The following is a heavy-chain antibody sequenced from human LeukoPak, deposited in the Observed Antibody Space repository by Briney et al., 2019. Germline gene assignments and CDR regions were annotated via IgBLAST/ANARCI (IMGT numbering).Heavy chain of an antibody. CDR3: ARGIPGYSSSWPLDY. CDR2: ISSSSSYI. CDR1: GFTFSSYS. J-gene: IGHJ4*02. D-gene: IGHD6-13*01. V-gene: IGHV3-21*04. Sequence: PGGSLRLSCAASGFTFSSYSMNWVRQAPGKGLEWVSSISSSSSYIYYADSVKGRFTISRDNSKNTLYLQMNSLRAEDTAVYYCARGIPGYSSSWPLDYWGQGTLVTVSS.